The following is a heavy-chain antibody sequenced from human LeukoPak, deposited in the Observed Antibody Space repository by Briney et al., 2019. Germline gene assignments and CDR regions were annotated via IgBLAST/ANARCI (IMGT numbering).Heavy chain of an antibody. CDR1: GGSISSSSYY. V-gene: IGHV4-39*01. CDR2: IYYSGST. CDR3: ARNPYSSGHDY. Sequence: PSETLSLTCTVSGGSISSSSYYWGWIRQPPGKGLEWIGSIYYSGSTYYNPSLKSRVTISVDTSKNQFSLKLSSVTAADTAVYYCARNPYSSGHDYWGQGTLVTVSS. D-gene: IGHD6-19*01. J-gene: IGHJ4*02.